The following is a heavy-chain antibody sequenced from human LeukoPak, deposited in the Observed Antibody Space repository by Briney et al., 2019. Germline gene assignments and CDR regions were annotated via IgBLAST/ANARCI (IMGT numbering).Heavy chain of an antibody. D-gene: IGHD3-3*01. CDR3: TTRSDYYFARET. CDR2: IKSKTDGGTT. CDR1: GFTFSNAW. J-gene: IGHJ5*02. V-gene: IGHV3-15*01. Sequence: GGSLRLSCAASGFTFSNAWMSWVRQAPGKGLEWVGRIKSKTDGGTTDYAAPVKGRFTISRDDSKNTLYLQMNSLKTEDTAVYYCTTRSDYYFARETWGQGTLVTVSS.